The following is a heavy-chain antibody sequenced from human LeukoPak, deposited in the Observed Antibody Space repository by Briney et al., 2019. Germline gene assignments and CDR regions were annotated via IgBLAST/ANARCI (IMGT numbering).Heavy chain of an antibody. CDR2: INPNSGGT. CDR1: GYTFTSYA. D-gene: IGHD3-22*01. Sequence: SVKVSCKASGYTFTSYAMNWVRQAPGQGLEWMGWINPNSGGTNYAQKFQGRVTITADKSTSTAYMELSSLRSEDTAVYYCAGDSSGYYYDAFDIWGQGTMVTVSS. J-gene: IGHJ3*02. V-gene: IGHV1-69*10. CDR3: AGDSSGYYYDAFDI.